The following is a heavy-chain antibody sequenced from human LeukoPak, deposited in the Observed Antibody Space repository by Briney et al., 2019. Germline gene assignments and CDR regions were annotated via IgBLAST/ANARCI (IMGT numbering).Heavy chain of an antibody. Sequence: ASVKVSCKASGYTFTSYGRNWVRQAPGQGLEWMGWINTNTGNPTYAQGFTGRFVFSLDTSVSTAYLQISSLKAEDTAVYYCARDARAAAGTELGYWFDPWGQGTLVTVSS. CDR2: INTNTGNP. V-gene: IGHV7-4-1*02. D-gene: IGHD6-13*01. CDR1: GYTFTSYG. CDR3: ARDARAAAGTELGYWFDP. J-gene: IGHJ5*02.